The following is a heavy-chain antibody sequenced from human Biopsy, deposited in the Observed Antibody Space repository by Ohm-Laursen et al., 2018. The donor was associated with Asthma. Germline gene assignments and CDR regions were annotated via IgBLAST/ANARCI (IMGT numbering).Heavy chain of an antibody. J-gene: IGHJ4*01. Sequence: SLRLSCTAPGFTFSRYAIHWVRQAPGKGLEWVAVISHDGQTQHYAESVKGRFALSRDNSQNTLYLQMISLRTDDTAVYYCAKRRGYSDFNDFDYWGHGTLVTVSS. CDR3: AKRRGYSDFNDFDY. D-gene: IGHD4-11*01. CDR1: GFTFSRYA. CDR2: ISHDGQTQ. V-gene: IGHV3-30*18.